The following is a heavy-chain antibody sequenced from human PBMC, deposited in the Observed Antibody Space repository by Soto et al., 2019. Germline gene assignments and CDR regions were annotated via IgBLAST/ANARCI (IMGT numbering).Heavy chain of an antibody. J-gene: IGHJ4*02. CDR2: ISGSGGST. CDR1: GFTISSYA. CDR3: AKFNAGSWYRGAVDY. D-gene: IGHD6-13*01. Sequence: GGSLRLSCAASGFTISSYAMSWVRQAPGKGLEWVSAISGSGGSTYYADSVKGRFTISRDNSKNTLYLQMNSLRAEDTAVYYCAKFNAGSWYRGAVDYWGQGTLVTVSS. V-gene: IGHV3-23*01.